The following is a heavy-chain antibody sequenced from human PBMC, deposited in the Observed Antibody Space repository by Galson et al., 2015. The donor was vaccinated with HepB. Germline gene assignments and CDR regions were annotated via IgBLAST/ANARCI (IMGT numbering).Heavy chain of an antibody. CDR1: GFTFSSDA. J-gene: IGHJ4*02. CDR3: ARGTGGYPHHNFDY. Sequence: SLRLSCAASGFTFSSDAMHWVRQAPGKGLEWVAVISYDGSNKYYADSVKGRFTISRDNSKNTLYLQMNSLRAEDTAVYYCARGTGGYPHHNFDYWGQGTLVTVSS. CDR2: ISYDGSNK. D-gene: IGHD1-1*01. V-gene: IGHV3-30*04.